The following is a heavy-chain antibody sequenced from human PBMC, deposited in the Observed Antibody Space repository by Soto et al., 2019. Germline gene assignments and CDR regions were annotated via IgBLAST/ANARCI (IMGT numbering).Heavy chain of an antibody. CDR1: GFTFSSYS. D-gene: IGHD4-17*01. V-gene: IGHV3-21*01. Sequence: GGSLRLSCAASGFTFSSYSMNWVRQAPGKGLEWVSSISSSSSYIYYADSVKGRFTISRDNAKNSLYLQMNSLRAEDTAVYYCARVGDYGDYERAFDIWGQGTMVTVSS. CDR3: ARVGDYGDYERAFDI. CDR2: ISSSSSYI. J-gene: IGHJ3*02.